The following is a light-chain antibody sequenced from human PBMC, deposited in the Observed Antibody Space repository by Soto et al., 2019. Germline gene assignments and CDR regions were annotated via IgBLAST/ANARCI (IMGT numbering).Light chain of an antibody. CDR1: QSVSSSY. J-gene: IGKJ1*01. CDR3: QQYGRSPWT. CDR2: GAS. V-gene: IGKV3-20*01. Sequence: EIVLTQSPGTLSLSPGERATLSCRASQSVSSSYLAWYQQKPGQAPRLLMHGASSRATGIPDRFSGSGSGTDFTLTISGLEPEDFAVYFCQQYGRSPWTFGQGTKVEIK.